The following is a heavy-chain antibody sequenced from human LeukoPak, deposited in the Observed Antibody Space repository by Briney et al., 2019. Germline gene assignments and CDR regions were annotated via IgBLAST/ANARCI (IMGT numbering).Heavy chain of an antibody. Sequence: ASVKVSCKASGYTFTSYGISWVRQAPGQGLEWMGWISAYNGNTNYAQKFQGRVTMTRDTSISTAYMELSRLRSDDTAVYYCAREPWGSPSDAFDIWGQGTMVTVSS. J-gene: IGHJ3*02. CDR1: GYTFTSYG. CDR3: AREPWGSPSDAFDI. V-gene: IGHV1-18*01. CDR2: ISAYNGNT. D-gene: IGHD3-16*01.